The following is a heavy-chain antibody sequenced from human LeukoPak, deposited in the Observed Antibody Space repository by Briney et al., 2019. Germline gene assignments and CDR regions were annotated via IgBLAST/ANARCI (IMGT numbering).Heavy chain of an antibody. CDR2: IIPVLGTE. J-gene: IGHJ4*02. CDR3: ARSTYSDFWSGYRDFDY. V-gene: IGHV1-69*05. Sequence: GASVKVSCKASGVTFSSYAISWVRQAPGQGLEWMGGIIPVLGTENYAQKYQGRVTITTDDTTSADYMELSNLRSEDTAVYYCARSTYSDFWSGYRDFDYWGQGTLVTVSS. CDR1: GVTFSSYA. D-gene: IGHD3-3*01.